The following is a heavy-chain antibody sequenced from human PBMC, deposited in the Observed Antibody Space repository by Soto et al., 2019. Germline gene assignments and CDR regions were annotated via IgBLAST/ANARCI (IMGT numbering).Heavy chain of an antibody. D-gene: IGHD5-18*01. CDR3: AIYIYGQGFIS. V-gene: IGHV1-8*01. J-gene: IGHJ5*02. CDR1: GNTFTNLD. Sequence: QVQLVQSGAAVKKPGASVKVSCKASGNTFTNLDLNWVRQAPGQGLEWMGWMHANSGLTGYAQNFQGRVSMTRDTSRSTAYMELSSLRAEDTAVYYCAIYIYGQGFISWGQGTLVTVSS. CDR2: MHANSGLT.